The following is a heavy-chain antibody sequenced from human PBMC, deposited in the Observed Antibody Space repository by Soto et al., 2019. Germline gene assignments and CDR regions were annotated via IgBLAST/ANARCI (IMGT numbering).Heavy chain of an antibody. CDR3: ARDTVTGRQQDY. V-gene: IGHV1-18*01. D-gene: IGHD4-4*01. CDR1: GYTFTHYG. CDR2: ISAYNADT. Sequence: ASVKVSCKASGYTFTHYGFSWVRQAPGQGLEWMGWISAYNADTNYAQNFQDRVIMTIDTSTTTAYMELGSLRSDDTAVYYCARDTVTGRQQDYWGQGTLVTVS. J-gene: IGHJ4*02.